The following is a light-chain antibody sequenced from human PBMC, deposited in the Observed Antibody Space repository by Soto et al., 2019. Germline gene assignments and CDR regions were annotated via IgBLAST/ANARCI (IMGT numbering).Light chain of an antibody. J-gene: IGKJ1*01. CDR2: DAS. CDR3: QQYNSYWT. Sequence: DIQITQSPSTLSSSVLERFTITCRASQSISTWLAWYQQKPGKAPKLLMHDASSLESGVPSRFSGSGSGTEFTLTISSLQPDDFATYYCQQYNSYWTFGQGTKVDI. CDR1: QSISTW. V-gene: IGKV1-5*01.